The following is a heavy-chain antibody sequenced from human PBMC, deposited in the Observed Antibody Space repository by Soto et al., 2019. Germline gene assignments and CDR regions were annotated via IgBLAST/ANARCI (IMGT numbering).Heavy chain of an antibody. D-gene: IGHD5-12*01. V-gene: IGHV6-1*01. Sequence: SQTLSLTCAISGDIVSSNSAAWNLIRHSPSRGLYWLWRTYYRSKWYNDYAVSVKSLITINPDTSNNQFSLQLNSLTPEDTAVYSCASAISGYNGGLGYWGQGTLVTVSS. CDR1: GDIVSSNSAA. CDR3: ASAISGYNGGLGY. J-gene: IGHJ4*02. CDR2: TYYRSKWYN.